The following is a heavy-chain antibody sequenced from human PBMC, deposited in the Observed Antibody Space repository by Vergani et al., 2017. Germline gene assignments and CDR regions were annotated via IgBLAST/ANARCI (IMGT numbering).Heavy chain of an antibody. CDR1: SDSVTSNSAA. V-gene: IGHV6-1*01. Sequence: QVQLQQSGPELVKPSQTVSLTCTISSDSVTSNSAAWNWIRQSPSRGLELLGRTYYRSKWYNDYAVSVKSRITINPDTYKNQYSLQLKSVYAEETAVYYCARDRTYYDGSGSYNYGMDVWGQGTTVTVSS. CDR3: ARDRTYYDGSGSYNYGMDV. CDR2: TYYRSKWYN. D-gene: IGHD3-10*01. J-gene: IGHJ6*02.